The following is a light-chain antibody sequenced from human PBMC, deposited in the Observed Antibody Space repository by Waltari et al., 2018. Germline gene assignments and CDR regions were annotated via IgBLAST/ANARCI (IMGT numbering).Light chain of an antibody. CDR3: CSYAGSSTWV. V-gene: IGLV2-23*02. CDR1: SSDVGRYNL. CDR2: EVS. Sequence: QSALTQPASVSGSPGQSITISCTGTSSDVGRYNLVSWYQQHPGKAPKLMIYEVSKRPSGVSKRFSGSKSGNTAALTISGLQAEDEADYYCCSYAGSSTWVFGGGTKL. J-gene: IGLJ3*02.